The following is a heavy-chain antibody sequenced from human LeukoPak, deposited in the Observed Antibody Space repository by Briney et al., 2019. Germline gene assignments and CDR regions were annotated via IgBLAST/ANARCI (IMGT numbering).Heavy chain of an antibody. CDR3: ARVVGRNWNLDP. Sequence: GGSLRLSCGASGFTFSSYDMTWVRQAPGKGLEWVSGIYGRGGTTYYADSVKGRFIVSRDNSKNSLSLQMNSLRAEDTAVYYCARVVGRNWNLDPWGRGTQVTVSS. CDR1: GFTFSSYD. J-gene: IGHJ2*01. CDR2: IYGRGGTT. V-gene: IGHV3-23*01. D-gene: IGHD1-14*01.